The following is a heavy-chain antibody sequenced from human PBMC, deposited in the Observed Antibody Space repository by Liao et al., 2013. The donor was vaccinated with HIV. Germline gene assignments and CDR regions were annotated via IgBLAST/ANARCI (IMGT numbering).Heavy chain of an antibody. CDR2: VTHSGGT. CDR1: GGSISSYY. CDR3: ARGRTVATTPLAY. D-gene: IGHD5-12*01. V-gene: IGHV4-34*01. J-gene: IGHJ4*02. Sequence: GGSISSYYWSWIRQAPGKGLEWLGEVTHSGGTNHNPSLKSRLTISVDTSKNQVSLKLDSVTAADTAVYYCARGRTVATTPLAYWGQGTLVTVSS.